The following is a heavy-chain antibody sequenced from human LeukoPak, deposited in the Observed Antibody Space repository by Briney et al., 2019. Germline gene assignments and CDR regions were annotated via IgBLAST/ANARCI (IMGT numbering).Heavy chain of an antibody. D-gene: IGHD3-22*01. V-gene: IGHV3-53*01. CDR1: GFSFSNSW. Sequence: GGSLRLSCAASGFSFSNSWMTWVRQAPGKGLEWVSVIYSGGSTYYADSVKGRFTISRDNSKNTLYLQMNSLRAEDTAVYYCARDRRYYDSSGAFDIWGQGTMVTVSS. J-gene: IGHJ3*02. CDR2: IYSGGST. CDR3: ARDRRYYDSSGAFDI.